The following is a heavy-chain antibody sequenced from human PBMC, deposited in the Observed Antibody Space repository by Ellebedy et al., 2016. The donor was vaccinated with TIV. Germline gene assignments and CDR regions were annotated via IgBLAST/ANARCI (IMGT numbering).Heavy chain of an antibody. CDR3: AKDLDSSSSSGFDY. CDR2: IDNIGVGT. Sequence: GESLKISCAASGFTFGNHAINWVRQAPGKGLEWVSTIDNIGVGTYYGDSVKGRFSISRDNSKNTVFLQMDSLRPEDTATYYCAKDLDSSSSSGFDYWGQGALVIVSS. D-gene: IGHD6-6*01. J-gene: IGHJ4*02. V-gene: IGHV3-23*05. CDR1: GFTFGNHA.